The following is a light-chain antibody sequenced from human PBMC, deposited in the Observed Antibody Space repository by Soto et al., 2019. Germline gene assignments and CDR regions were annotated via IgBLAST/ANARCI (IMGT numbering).Light chain of an antibody. CDR2: KAS. V-gene: IGKV1-5*03. Sequence: DIPMTQSPSTLSASVGDRVTITCRASQSISGWLAWYQQKPGKAPKFLIYKASSLVSGVPSRFSGSGSGTEFIFTISSLQPDDFATYYCQQYSTYPAWTFGQGTKVEIK. J-gene: IGKJ1*01. CDR3: QQYSTYPAWT. CDR1: QSISGW.